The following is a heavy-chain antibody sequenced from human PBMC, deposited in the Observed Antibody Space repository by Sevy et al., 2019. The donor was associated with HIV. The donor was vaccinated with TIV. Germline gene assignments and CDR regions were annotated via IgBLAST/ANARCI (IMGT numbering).Heavy chain of an antibody. CDR3: ARGGIVVANNWLDP. J-gene: IGHJ5*02. CDR1: GFTVSSNY. V-gene: IGHV3-66*01. Sequence: GGSLRLSCAASGFTVSSNYMSWVRQAPGKGLEWVSVIYSGGSTYYADSVKGRFTISRDNSKNTLYLQMNSLRAEDTAVYYCARGGIVVANNWLDPRGQGTLVTVSS. D-gene: IGHD3-22*01. CDR2: IYSGGST.